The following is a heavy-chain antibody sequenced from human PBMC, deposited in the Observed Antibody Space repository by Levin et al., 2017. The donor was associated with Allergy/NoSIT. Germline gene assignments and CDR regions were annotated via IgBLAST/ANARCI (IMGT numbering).Heavy chain of an antibody. D-gene: IGHD5-24*01. J-gene: IGHJ4*02. V-gene: IGHV5-51*01. CDR2: IYGGDSDT. CDR3: ARRDAYNFWFFDY. CDR1: GYSFRSYW. Sequence: KSGGSLRLSCKASGYSFRSYWIGWVRQMPGKGLEWMGIIYGGDSDTRYSPSFQGQVTISADKSITTAYLQWNSLRASDTAIYYCARRDAYNFWFFDYWGQGTLVTVSS.